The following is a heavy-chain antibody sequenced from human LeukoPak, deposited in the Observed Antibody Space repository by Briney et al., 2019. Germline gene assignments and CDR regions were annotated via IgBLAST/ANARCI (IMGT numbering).Heavy chain of an antibody. CDR3: AKDGVVAAAGRGDFGDY. Sequence: GGSLRLSCAASGFTFSDYYMSWVRQAPGKGLEWVSVIYSGGSTYYADSVKGRFTISRDNSKNTLYLQMNSLRAEDTAVYYCAKDGVVAAAGRGDFGDYWGQGTLVTVSS. CDR1: GFTFSDYY. J-gene: IGHJ4*02. D-gene: IGHD6-13*01. V-gene: IGHV3-66*02. CDR2: IYSGGST.